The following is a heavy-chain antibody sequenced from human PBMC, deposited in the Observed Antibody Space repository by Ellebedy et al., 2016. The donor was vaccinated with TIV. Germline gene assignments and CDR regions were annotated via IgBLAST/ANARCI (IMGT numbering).Heavy chain of an antibody. Sequence: SETLSLTXAVYGGSFSGYYWSWIRQPPGKGLEWIGEINHSGRTNYNPSLKSRVTISVDTSKNQFSLKLSSVTAADTAVYYCARSPRGKFSGRFYYGMDVWGQGTTVTVSS. CDR3: ARSPRGKFSGRFYYGMDV. CDR2: INHSGRT. CDR1: GGSFSGYY. D-gene: IGHD3-10*01. V-gene: IGHV4-34*01. J-gene: IGHJ6*02.